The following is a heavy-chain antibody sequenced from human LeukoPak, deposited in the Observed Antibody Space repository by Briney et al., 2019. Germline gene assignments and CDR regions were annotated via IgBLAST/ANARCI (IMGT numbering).Heavy chain of an antibody. J-gene: IGHJ6*02. CDR1: GYTFTSYD. Sequence: GASVKVSCKASGYTFTSYDINWVRQATGQGLEWMGWMNPNSGNTGYAQKFQGRVTMTRNTSISTAYMELSSLRSDDTAVYYCARDIYYYDSSGYYHDYYYYYGMDVWGQGTTVTVSS. CDR3: ARDIYYYDSSGYYHDYYYYYGMDV. D-gene: IGHD3-22*01. V-gene: IGHV1-8*01. CDR2: MNPNSGNT.